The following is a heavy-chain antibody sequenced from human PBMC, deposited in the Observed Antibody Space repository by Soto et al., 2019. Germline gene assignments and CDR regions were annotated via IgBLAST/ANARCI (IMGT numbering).Heavy chain of an antibody. CDR2: ISGGSSTI. CDR3: ARDLVQLERGWFDP. D-gene: IGHD1-1*01. J-gene: IGHJ5*02. CDR1: GFNFSIYS. V-gene: IGHV3-48*01. Sequence: EVQLVESGGGLVQPGGSLRLSCEASGFNFSIYSMNWVRQAPGKGLEWVSYISGGSSTIYYADSVKGRFTISRDNAKNSLYLQMNSLRAEDTAVYYCARDLVQLERGWFDPWGQGTLVTVSS.